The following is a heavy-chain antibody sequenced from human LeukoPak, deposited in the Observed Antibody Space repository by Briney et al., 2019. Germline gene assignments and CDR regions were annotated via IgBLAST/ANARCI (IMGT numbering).Heavy chain of an antibody. J-gene: IGHJ4*02. Sequence: SQTLSLTCAISGDSVSSNSAAWNWIRQSPSRGLEWLGRTYYRSRWYDDYADSVKSRITIIPDTSKNQFSLQLNSVTPEDTAVYYCARDLRIAAAGIYYFDSWGQGTLVTVSS. V-gene: IGHV6-1*01. CDR1: GDSVSSNSAA. CDR3: ARDLRIAAAGIYYFDS. CDR2: TYYRSRWYD. D-gene: IGHD6-13*01.